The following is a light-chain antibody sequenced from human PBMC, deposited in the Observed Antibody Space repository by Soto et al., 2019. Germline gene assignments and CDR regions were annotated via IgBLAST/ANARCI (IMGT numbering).Light chain of an antibody. J-gene: IGKJ4*01. V-gene: IGKV1-9*01. Sequence: IHMTQSASPLSASVGYRVTITCRASQGISSYLAWYQQKPGKAPKLLIYAASTLQSGVPSRFSGSGYGTDFNLTISSLQTEDFATYYCQQLERYPSTFGGGTKVDI. CDR1: QGISSY. CDR3: QQLERYPST. CDR2: AAS.